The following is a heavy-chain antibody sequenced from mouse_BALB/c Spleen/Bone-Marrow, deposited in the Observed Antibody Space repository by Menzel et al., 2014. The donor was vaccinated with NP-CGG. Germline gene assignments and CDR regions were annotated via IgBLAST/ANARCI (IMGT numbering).Heavy chain of an antibody. CDR2: ISNGGGST. J-gene: IGHJ4*01. V-gene: IGHV5-12-2*01. Sequence: EVMLVESGGGLVQPGGSLKISCAASGFTFSSYIMSWVRQTPEKRLEWVAYISNGGGSTYYPDTVKGRFTISRDNVKNTLYLQMISLKSEDTAMYYCARQGVYYGKTYYAMDYWGQGTSVTVSS. CDR1: GFTFSSYI. D-gene: IGHD2-1*01. CDR3: ARQGVYYGKTYYAMDY.